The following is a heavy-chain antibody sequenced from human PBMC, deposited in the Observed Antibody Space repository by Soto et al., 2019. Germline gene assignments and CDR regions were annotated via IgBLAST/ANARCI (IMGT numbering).Heavy chain of an antibody. Sequence: SETLSLTCAFYVVSFSGYYWTCIRHSPGKRLEWIGEINHSESTNYNPSLKSRVTISVDTSKNQFSLKMTSLAAADTGMYYCARGIGLNLVVHSDASDKYYLDSWGQGTLVTVSS. D-gene: IGHD2-15*01. J-gene: IGHJ4*02. CDR3: ARGIGLNLVVHSDASDKYYLDS. CDR1: VVSFSGYY. CDR2: INHSEST. V-gene: IGHV4-34*01.